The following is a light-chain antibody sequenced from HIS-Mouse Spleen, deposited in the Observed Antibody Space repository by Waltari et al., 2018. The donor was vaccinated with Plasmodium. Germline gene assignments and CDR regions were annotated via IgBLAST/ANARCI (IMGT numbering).Light chain of an antibody. CDR3: QSYDSSLSGPVV. CDR1: SSNIGAGYD. Sequence: QSVLTQPPSVSGAPGQRVTISCTGSSSNIGAGYDVHWYQQLPGTAPKLLMYGNSNRPSGVPDRFSGSKAGTSGSLAITGLQAEDEADYYCQSYDSSLSGPVVFGGGTKLTVL. J-gene: IGLJ2*01. V-gene: IGLV1-40*01. CDR2: GNS.